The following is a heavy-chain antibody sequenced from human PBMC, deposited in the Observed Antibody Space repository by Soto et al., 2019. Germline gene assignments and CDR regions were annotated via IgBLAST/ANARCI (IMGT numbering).Heavy chain of an antibody. V-gene: IGHV1-18*01. J-gene: IGHJ6*02. Sequence: QVQLVQSGDEVKKPGASVKVSCKASGYIFVNYGIAWVRQAPGQGLEWMGWISPYTGNTHSATKIQGRFTITTDTSTSTAYMDLGSLTSDDTAVYYCVMVDNYVTPTPQDVWGQGTTVTVSS. D-gene: IGHD3-16*01. CDR1: GYIFVNYG. CDR2: ISPYTGNT. CDR3: VMVDNYVTPTPQDV.